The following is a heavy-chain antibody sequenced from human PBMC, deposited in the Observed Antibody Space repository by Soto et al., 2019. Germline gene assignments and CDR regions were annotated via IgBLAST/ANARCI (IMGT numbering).Heavy chain of an antibody. Sequence: SVKVSCKASGGTFSSYAFSWVRQAPGQGLEWMGDIIPFFDTADYAQKFQGRVTMTRDTSTSTVYMELSSLRSEDTAVYYCARVIGYYYGMDVWGQGTTVTVSS. CDR2: IIPFFDTA. J-gene: IGHJ6*02. CDR3: ARVIGYYYGMDV. CDR1: GGTFSSYA. V-gene: IGHV1-69*05.